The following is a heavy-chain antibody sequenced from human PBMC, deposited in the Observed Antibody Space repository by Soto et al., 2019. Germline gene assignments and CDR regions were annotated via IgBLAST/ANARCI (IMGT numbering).Heavy chain of an antibody. J-gene: IGHJ4*02. V-gene: IGHV5-10-1*01. CDR1: GYSFTSYW. CDR3: AISEYSSSSPLDY. CDR2: IDPSDSYT. Sequence: PGEPLKISCKGSGYSFTSYWISWVRQMPGKGLEWMGRIDPSDSYTNYSPSFQGHVTISADKSISTAYLQWSSLKASDTAMYYCAISEYSSSSPLDYWGQGTLVTVSS. D-gene: IGHD6-6*01.